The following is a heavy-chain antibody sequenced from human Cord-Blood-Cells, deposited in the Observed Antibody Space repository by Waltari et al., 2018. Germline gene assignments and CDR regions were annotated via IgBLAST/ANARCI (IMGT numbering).Heavy chain of an antibody. D-gene: IGHD3-10*01. V-gene: IGHV1-24*01. J-gene: IGHJ4*02. CDR1: GYTLTELS. CDR2: FDPEDGET. Sequence: VSCKVSGYTLTELSMHWVRQAPGKGLEWMGGFDPEDGETIYAQKFQGRVTMTEDTSTDTAYMELSSLRSEDTAVYYCAGTGYGSGSYPFDYWGQGTLVTVSS. CDR3: AGTGYGSGSYPFDY.